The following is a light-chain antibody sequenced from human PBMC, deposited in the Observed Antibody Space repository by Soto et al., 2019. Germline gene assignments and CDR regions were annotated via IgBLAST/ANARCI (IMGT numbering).Light chain of an antibody. CDR1: ENVGTN. Sequence: IVMTQSPATLSVSPGDEVTLSCRASENVGTNLAWYQQKPDQAPRLLIYGSSTRATGIPATFSGSGSGTEFTLTISSLQPEESAIYYCQQYNNWGLSFGGGTKVDIK. CDR2: GSS. J-gene: IGKJ4*01. CDR3: QQYNNWGLS. V-gene: IGKV3D-15*01.